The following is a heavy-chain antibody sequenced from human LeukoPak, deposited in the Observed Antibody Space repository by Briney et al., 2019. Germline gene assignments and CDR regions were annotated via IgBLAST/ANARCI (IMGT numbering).Heavy chain of an antibody. V-gene: IGHV3-23*01. CDR3: AKDGGGAGSYHSASPHFDF. Sequence: GGSLRLSCAASGFTFTSYAMSWVRQAPGKGLEWVSAISGSGGGTFYADSVKGRFTISRDNAENTLYLQMNSLRAEDTAIYYCAKDGGGAGSYHSASPHFDFWGQGTLVTVSS. D-gene: IGHD3-10*01. CDR2: ISGSGGGT. J-gene: IGHJ4*02. CDR1: GFTFTSYA.